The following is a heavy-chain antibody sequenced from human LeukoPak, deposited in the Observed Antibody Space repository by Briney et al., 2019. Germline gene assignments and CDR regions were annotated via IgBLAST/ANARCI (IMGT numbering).Heavy chain of an antibody. Sequence: GGSLRLSCVASGFIFSNYDMTYVRQAPGKGLECVSLIPSRGDKTYYADSVKGRFTISRDNAKNTLHLQMNSLRDDDTAVYYCARARSGWYMEYWGQGTLVTVSS. J-gene: IGHJ4*02. V-gene: IGHV3-23*01. CDR3: ARARSGWYMEY. CDR2: IPSRGDKT. D-gene: IGHD6-19*01. CDR1: GFIFSNYD.